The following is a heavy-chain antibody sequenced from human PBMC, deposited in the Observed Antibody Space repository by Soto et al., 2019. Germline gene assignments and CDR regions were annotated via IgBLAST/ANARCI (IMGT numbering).Heavy chain of an antibody. CDR1: GGSISSGGYY. CDR3: ARDHYDFWSGYPAPYYYYGMDV. D-gene: IGHD3-3*01. CDR2: IYYSGST. J-gene: IGHJ6*02. V-gene: IGHV4-31*03. Sequence: SETLSLTCSVSGGSISSGGYYWSWIRQHPGKGLEWIGYIYYSGSTYYNQSLKSRVTISVDTSKNQFSLKLSSVTAADTAVYYCARDHYDFWSGYPAPYYYYGMDVWGQGTTVTVSS.